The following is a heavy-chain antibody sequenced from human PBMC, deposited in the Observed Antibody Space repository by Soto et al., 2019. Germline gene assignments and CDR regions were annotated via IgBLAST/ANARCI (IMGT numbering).Heavy chain of an antibody. CDR2: IHPRGDF. D-gene: IGHD2-2*01. CDR1: GDSISSNNW. Sequence: QVQLQVSGPGLVKPSGTLSLTCTVSGDSISSNNWWNWVRQTPGKGLDWVGEIHPRGDFNYHPSLESRVTLSVGKSKNQVSLRLTSLTAADTAVYFCARVRAGCSRTSCYREDWGRGTLVTVSS. J-gene: IGHJ4*02. CDR3: ARVRAGCSRTSCYRED. V-gene: IGHV4-4*02.